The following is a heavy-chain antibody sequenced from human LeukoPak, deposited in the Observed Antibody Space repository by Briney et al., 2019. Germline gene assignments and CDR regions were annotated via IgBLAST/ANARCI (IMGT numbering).Heavy chain of an antibody. CDR2: IIPIFGTA. J-gene: IGHJ6*03. CDR3: ARVHTPASYYMDV. CDR1: GGTFSSYA. Sequence: SVKVSCKASGGTFSSYAISWVRQAPGQGLEWMGGIIPIFGTANYAQKFQGRVTITADESTSTAYMELSSLRSEDAAVYYCARVHTPASYYMDVWGKGTTVTISS. V-gene: IGHV1-69*01. D-gene: IGHD2-15*01.